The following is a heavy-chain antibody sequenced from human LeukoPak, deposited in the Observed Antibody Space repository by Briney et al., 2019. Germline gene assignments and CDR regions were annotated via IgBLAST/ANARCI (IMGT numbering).Heavy chain of an antibody. J-gene: IGHJ6*02. V-gene: IGHV3-30-3*01. CDR1: GFTFSSYA. CDR3: ALLWFGDYYYYYGMDV. Sequence: GGSLRLSCAASGFTFSSYAMHWVRQAPGKGLEWVAVISYDGSNKYYADSVKGRFTISRDNSKNTLYLQMNSLRAEDTAVYYCALLWFGDYYYYYGMDVWGQGTTVTVSS. D-gene: IGHD3-10*01. CDR2: ISYDGSNK.